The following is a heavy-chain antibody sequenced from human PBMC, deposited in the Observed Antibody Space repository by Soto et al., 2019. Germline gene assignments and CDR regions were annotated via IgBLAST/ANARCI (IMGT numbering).Heavy chain of an antibody. CDR3: ARVINSGSYYVGAFDI. CDR2: ISAYNGNT. CDR1: GYTFTSYG. J-gene: IGHJ3*02. V-gene: IGHV1-18*01. D-gene: IGHD1-26*01. Sequence: ASVKVSCKASGYTFTSYGISWVRQAPGQGLEWMGWISAYNGNTNYAQKLQGRVTMTTDTSTSTAYMELRSLRSDDTAVYYCARVINSGSYYVGAFDIWVQGTMVTVSS.